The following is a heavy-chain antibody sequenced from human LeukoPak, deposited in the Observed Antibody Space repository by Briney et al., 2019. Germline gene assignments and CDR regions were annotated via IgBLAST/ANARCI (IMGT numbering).Heavy chain of an antibody. CDR2: INPTGDRT. D-gene: IGHD2-2*01. Sequence: GSVKVSCKSSGYMFTNNWIHWVRQAPGQGLEWMGVINPTGDRTCYAQKLQDRVILTTDISATYIYMDPSSLRTEDPAVYYCARDHSTTRTWWFDPWGQGTLVIVSS. J-gene: IGHJ5*02. CDR1: GYMFTNNW. V-gene: IGHV1-46*04. CDR3: ARDHSTTRTWWFDP.